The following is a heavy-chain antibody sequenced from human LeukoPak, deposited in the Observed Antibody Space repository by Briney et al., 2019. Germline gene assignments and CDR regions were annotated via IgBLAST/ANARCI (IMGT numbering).Heavy chain of an antibody. V-gene: IGHV4-59*01. CDR1: GGSISSYY. CDR3: ARAMTTVVTRDAFDI. D-gene: IGHD4-23*01. J-gene: IGHJ3*02. CDR2: IYCSGST. Sequence: SETLSLTCTVSGGSISSYYWSWIRQPPGKGLEWIGYIYCSGSTNYNPSLKSRVTISVDTSKNQFSLKLSSVTAADTAVYYCARAMTTVVTRDAFDIWGQGTMVTVSS.